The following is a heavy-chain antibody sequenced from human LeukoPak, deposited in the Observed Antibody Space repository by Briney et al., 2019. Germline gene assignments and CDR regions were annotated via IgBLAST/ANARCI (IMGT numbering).Heavy chain of an antibody. Sequence: SETLSLTCAVYGGSFSGYYWSWIRQPPGKGLEWIGETSHSGSTNYNPSLESRVTISADTSKNQFSLKLTSVTAADTAVYYCASVERLGYEDYWGQGTLVTVSS. J-gene: IGHJ4*02. CDR1: GGSFSGYY. CDR3: ASVERLGYEDY. CDR2: TSHSGST. V-gene: IGHV4-34*01. D-gene: IGHD2-15*01.